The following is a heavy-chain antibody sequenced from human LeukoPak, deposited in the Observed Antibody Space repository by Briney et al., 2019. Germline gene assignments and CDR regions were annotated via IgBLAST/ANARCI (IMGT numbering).Heavy chain of an antibody. V-gene: IGHV3-53*01. CDR1: GFTFSGYS. D-gene: IGHD4-23*01. Sequence: GGSLRLSCAASGFTFSGYSMNWVRQAPGKGLEWVSLIYSGGSTDYTDSVKGRFTISRDNSKNTLYLQMNSLRAEDTAVYYCARRAGGYSHPYDYWGQGTLVTVSS. CDR2: IYSGGST. CDR3: ARRAGGYSHPYDY. J-gene: IGHJ4*02.